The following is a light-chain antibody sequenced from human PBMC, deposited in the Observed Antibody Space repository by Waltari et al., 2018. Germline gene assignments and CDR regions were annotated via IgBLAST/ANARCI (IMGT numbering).Light chain of an antibody. CDR2: DVS. V-gene: IGLV2-11*01. CDR3: SSYAGSYTLV. Sequence: QSALTQPRSVSGSPGQSVTISCTGTSSDVGVYNYVAWYQQHPGKAPKLMLYDVSKRPSGVPDRFSGSKSGNTASLTISGLQAEDEADYYCSSYAGSYTLVFGGGTKLTVL. CDR1: SSDVGVYNY. J-gene: IGLJ3*02.